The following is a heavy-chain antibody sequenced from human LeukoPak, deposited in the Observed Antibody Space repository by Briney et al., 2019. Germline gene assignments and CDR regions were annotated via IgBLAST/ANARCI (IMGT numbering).Heavy chain of an antibody. V-gene: IGHV3-66*01. CDR2: IYSGGST. J-gene: IGHJ5*02. Sequence: RTGGSLRLSCAASGFTVSSNYMSWVRQAPGKGLEWVSVIYSGGSTYYADSVKGRFTISRDNSKNTLYLQMNSLRAEDTAVYYRAREYITIRSRWFDPWGQGTLVTVSS. CDR3: AREYITIRSRWFDP. CDR1: GFTVSSNY. D-gene: IGHD3-3*01.